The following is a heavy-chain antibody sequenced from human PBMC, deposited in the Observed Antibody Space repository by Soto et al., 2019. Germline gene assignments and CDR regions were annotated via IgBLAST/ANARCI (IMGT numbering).Heavy chain of an antibody. D-gene: IGHD4-17*01. J-gene: IGHJ4*02. CDR1: GFTFSDYY. CDR3: ARDSTVTRGHYFDY. V-gene: IGHV3-11*01. CDR2: ISSSGSTI. Sequence: TGGSLRLSCAASGFTFSDYYMSWIRQAPGKGLEWVSYISSSGSTIYYADSVKGRFTISRDNAKNSLYLQMNSLRAEDTAVYYCARDSTVTRGHYFDYWGQGTLVTVSS.